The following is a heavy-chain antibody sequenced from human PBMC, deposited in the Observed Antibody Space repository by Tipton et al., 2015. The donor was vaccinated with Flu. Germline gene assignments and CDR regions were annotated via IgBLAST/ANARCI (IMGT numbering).Heavy chain of an antibody. CDR1: GGSISSSGW. D-gene: IGHD3-22*01. CDR3: ARPNYYDSSGGGHWFDP. Sequence: TLSLTCAVSGGSISSSGWWSWVRQPPGKGLEWIGEIYHRGSTNYNPSLKSRVTISLDKSKNQFSLKLSSVTAADTAVYYCARPNYYDSSGGGHWFDPWGQGTLVTVSS. V-gene: IGHV4-4*02. CDR2: IYHRGST. J-gene: IGHJ5*02.